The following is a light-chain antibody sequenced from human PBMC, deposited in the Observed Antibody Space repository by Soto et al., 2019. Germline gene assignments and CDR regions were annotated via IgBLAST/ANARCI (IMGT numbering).Light chain of an antibody. CDR2: AAS. V-gene: IGKV1-6*01. J-gene: IGKJ3*01. CDR1: QGIRND. Sequence: AIPMTQSPSSLSASVGDRVTITCRASQGIRNDLDWFQQKPGKAPKLLIYAASNLQSGVPARFSGSGSGTDFTLTISSLQPEDFATYYCLQKYFYPFTFGPGNKVDIK. CDR3: LQKYFYPFT.